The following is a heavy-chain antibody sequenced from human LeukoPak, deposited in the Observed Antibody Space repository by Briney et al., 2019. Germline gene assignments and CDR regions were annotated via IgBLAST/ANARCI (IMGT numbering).Heavy chain of an antibody. V-gene: IGHV3-48*03. CDR3: AELGITMIGGV. D-gene: IGHD3-10*02. Sequence: PGGSLRLSCAASGFIFSSYEMNWVRQAPGKGLEWVSYISSSGSTIYYADSVKGRFTISRDNAKDSLYLQMNSLRAEDTAVYYCAELGITMIGGVWGKGTTVTISS. CDR1: GFIFSSYE. J-gene: IGHJ6*04. CDR2: ISSSGSTI.